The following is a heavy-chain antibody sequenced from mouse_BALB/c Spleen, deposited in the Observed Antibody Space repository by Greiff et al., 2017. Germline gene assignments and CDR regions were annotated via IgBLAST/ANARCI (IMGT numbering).Heavy chain of an antibody. J-gene: IGHJ3*01. Sequence: EVNVVESGGGLVQPGGSRKLSCAASGFTFSSFGMHWVRQAPEKGLEWVAYISSGSSTIYYADTVKGRFTISRDNPKNTLFLQMTSLRSEDTAMYYCARSYYDWFAYWGQGTLVTVSA. V-gene: IGHV5-17*02. CDR3: ARSYYDWFAY. CDR2: ISSGSSTI. CDR1: GFTFSSFG. D-gene: IGHD2-4*01.